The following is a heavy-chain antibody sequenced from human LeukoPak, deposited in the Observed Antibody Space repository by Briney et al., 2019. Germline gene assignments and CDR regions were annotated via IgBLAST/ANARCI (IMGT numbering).Heavy chain of an antibody. CDR2: IYYSGST. Sequence: SETLSLTCTVSGGSISSSSYYWGWIRQPPGKGLEWIGCIYYSGSTYYNPSLKSRVTISVDTSKNQFSLKLSSVTAADTAVYYCASRQSQWLVQYYFDYWGQGTLVTVSS. D-gene: IGHD6-19*01. V-gene: IGHV4-39*01. CDR1: GGSISSSSYY. J-gene: IGHJ4*02. CDR3: ASRQSQWLVQYYFDY.